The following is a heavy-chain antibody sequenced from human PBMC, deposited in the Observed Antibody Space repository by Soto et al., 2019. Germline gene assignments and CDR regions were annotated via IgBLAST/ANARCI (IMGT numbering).Heavy chain of an antibody. D-gene: IGHD1-7*01. CDR3: ARVRDWNYGPGDFEY. CDR2: INAGNGNT. J-gene: IGHJ4*02. Sequence: ASVKVSCKASGYTFTSYAMHWVRQAPGQRLEWMGWINAGNGNTKYSQKFQGRVTITRDTSASTAYMELSSLRSEDTAVYYCARVRDWNYGPGDFEYWGQGTLVTVSS. CDR1: GYTFTSYA. V-gene: IGHV1-3*01.